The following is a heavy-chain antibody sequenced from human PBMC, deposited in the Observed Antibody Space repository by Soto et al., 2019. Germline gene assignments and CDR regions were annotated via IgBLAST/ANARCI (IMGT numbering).Heavy chain of an antibody. CDR2: IYYSGST. D-gene: IGHD4-17*01. CDR3: ARHGYGDSGYWYFDL. J-gene: IGHJ2*01. Sequence: QVQLQESGPGLVKPSETLSLTCTVSGGSISSYYWSWILQPPGKVLEWIAYIYYSGSTNYNPSLKSRVTISVDTSKNHFSLKLSSANAADTAVYYCARHGYGDSGYWYFDLWGRGTLVTVSS. V-gene: IGHV4-59*08. CDR1: GGSISSYY.